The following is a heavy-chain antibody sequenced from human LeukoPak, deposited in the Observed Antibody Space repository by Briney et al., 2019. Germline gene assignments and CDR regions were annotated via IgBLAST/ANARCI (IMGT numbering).Heavy chain of an antibody. CDR3: ARGDRGAYQLLMELGWFDP. D-gene: IGHD2-2*01. CDR1: GYTFTSYG. CDR2: ISAYNGNT. V-gene: IGHV1-18*01. J-gene: IGHJ5*02. Sequence: GASVKVSCKTSGYTFTSYGISWVRQAPGQGLEWMGWISAYNGNTNYAQNLQGRVTMTTDTSTSTAYMELRSLRSDDTAVYYCARGDRGAYQLLMELGWFDPWGQGTLVTVSS.